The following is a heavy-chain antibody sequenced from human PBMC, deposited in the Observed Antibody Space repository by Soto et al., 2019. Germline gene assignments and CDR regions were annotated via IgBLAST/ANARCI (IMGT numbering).Heavy chain of an antibody. D-gene: IGHD2-8*01. J-gene: IGHJ4*02. CDR3: ARETKWSPLL. Sequence: GGTLRLPCVASGFTNRGSWMHWCRQAPGKGLLWLIRLNGDGTSTSYAASVRGRFTISRDNAKNPLLLQMNSLRLEDSAVYYCARETKWSPLLWGPGTLLTVSS. CDR2: LNGDGTST. V-gene: IGHV3-74*01. CDR1: GFTNRGSW.